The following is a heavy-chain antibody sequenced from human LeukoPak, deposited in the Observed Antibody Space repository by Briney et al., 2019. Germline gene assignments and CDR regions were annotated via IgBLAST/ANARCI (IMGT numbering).Heavy chain of an antibody. D-gene: IGHD3-10*01. Sequence: ASVKVSCKASGYTFTSYAMNWVRQAPGQGLEWMGWINTNTGNPTYAQGFTGRFVFSLDISVSTAYLQISSLKAEDTAVYYCARDGALLWFGEPRGFDYWGQGTLVTVSS. CDR2: INTNTGNP. J-gene: IGHJ4*02. CDR1: GYTFTSYA. V-gene: IGHV7-4-1*02. CDR3: ARDGALLWFGEPRGFDY.